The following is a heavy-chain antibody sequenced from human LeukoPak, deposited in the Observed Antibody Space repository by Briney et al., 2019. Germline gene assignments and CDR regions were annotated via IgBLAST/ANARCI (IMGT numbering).Heavy chain of an antibody. Sequence: GESLKISCKASGYKFSNYWIVWVRQMPGKGLEWMGIIYPGDSDTRYSPSFQGQVTISADKSISTAYLQWSSLKASDTAMYYCARLGKYSSLYYFDYWGQGTLVTVSS. CDR2: IYPGDSDT. CDR3: ARLGKYSSLYYFDY. CDR1: GYKFSNYW. J-gene: IGHJ4*02. V-gene: IGHV5-51*01. D-gene: IGHD6-6*01.